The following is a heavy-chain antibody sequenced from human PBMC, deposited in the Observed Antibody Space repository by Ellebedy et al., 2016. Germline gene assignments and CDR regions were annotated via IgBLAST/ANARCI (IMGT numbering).Heavy chain of an antibody. D-gene: IGHD2-2*01. CDR3: ATGIPAVSAAIVYPRRYGLDL. CDR2: IAVGSGRT. Sequence: SVKVSXXASGFTFSYSAIQWVRKARGQPLEWVGWIAVGSGRTTYAQRFQDRVSITSDVSTRTVSMELSNLRSEDTAVYYCATGIPAVSAAIVYPRRYGLDLWGQGTSVTVSS. J-gene: IGHJ6*02. CDR1: GFTFSYSA. V-gene: IGHV1-58*02.